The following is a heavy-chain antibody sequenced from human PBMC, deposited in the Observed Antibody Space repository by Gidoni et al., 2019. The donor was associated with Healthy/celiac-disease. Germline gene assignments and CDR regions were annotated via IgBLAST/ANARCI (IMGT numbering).Heavy chain of an antibody. J-gene: IGHJ3*02. Sequence: GRFTISRDNSKNTLYLQMNSLRAEDTAVYYCARDPAPPAITSQGGPRYHHAFDIWGQGTMVTVSS. D-gene: IGHD5-12*01. CDR3: ARDPAPPAITSQGGPRYHHAFDI. V-gene: IGHV3-30*01.